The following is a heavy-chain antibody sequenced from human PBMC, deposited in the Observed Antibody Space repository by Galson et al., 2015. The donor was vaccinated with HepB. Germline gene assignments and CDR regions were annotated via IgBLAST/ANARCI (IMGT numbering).Heavy chain of an antibody. CDR3: ARDPTSSGSYPDY. CDR1: GFTFSNYG. V-gene: IGHV3-33*01. J-gene: IGHJ4*02. CDR2: IWYDGLNK. D-gene: IGHD1-26*01. Sequence: SLRLSCAASGFTFSNYGMHWVRQAPGQGLEWRAVIWYDGLNKYYADSVKGRFTISRDNSKNTLYLQMNSLTVEDTAVYYCARDPTSSGSYPDYWGQGTLVTVSS.